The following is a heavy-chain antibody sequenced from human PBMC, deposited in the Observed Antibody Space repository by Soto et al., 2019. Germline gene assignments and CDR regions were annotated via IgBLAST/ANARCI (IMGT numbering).Heavy chain of an antibody. CDR1: GGSISSGDYY. Sequence: SETLSLTCTVSGGSISSGDYYWSWIRQPPGKGLEWIGYIYYSGSTYYNPSLKSRVTISVDTSKNQFSLKLSSVTAAFTSVYYCARTFNYYDSSGYSPWGQGTLVTVS. J-gene: IGHJ4*02. CDR2: IYYSGST. D-gene: IGHD3-22*01. CDR3: ARTFNYYDSSGYSP. V-gene: IGHV4-30-4*01.